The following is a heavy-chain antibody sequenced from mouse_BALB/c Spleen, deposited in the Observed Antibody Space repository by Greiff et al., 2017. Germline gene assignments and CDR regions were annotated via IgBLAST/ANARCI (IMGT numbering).Heavy chain of an antibody. CDR2: IYPGNSDT. CDR3: TMIYYGYDRDY. D-gene: IGHD2-2*01. Sequence: VQLQQSGTVLARGASVKMSCKASGYSFTSYWMHWVKQRPGQGLEWIGAIYPGNSDTSYNQKFKGKAKLTAVTSASTAYMELSSLTNEDSAVYYCTMIYYGYDRDYWGQGTTLTVSS. CDR1: GYSFTSYW. V-gene: IGHV1-5*01. J-gene: IGHJ2*01.